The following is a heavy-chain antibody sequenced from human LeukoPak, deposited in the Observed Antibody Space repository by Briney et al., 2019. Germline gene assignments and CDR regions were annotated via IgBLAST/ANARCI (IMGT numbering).Heavy chain of an antibody. D-gene: IGHD5-24*01. Sequence: ASVKVSCKASGYTFTSYGISWVRQAPGQGLEWMGWISAYNGNTNYAQKLQGRVTITRDTSASTAYMELSSLRSEDTAVYYCARGDGYNFVGFGYWGQGTLVTVSS. CDR1: GYTFTSYG. V-gene: IGHV1-18*01. J-gene: IGHJ4*02. CDR2: ISAYNGNT. CDR3: ARGDGYNFVGFGY.